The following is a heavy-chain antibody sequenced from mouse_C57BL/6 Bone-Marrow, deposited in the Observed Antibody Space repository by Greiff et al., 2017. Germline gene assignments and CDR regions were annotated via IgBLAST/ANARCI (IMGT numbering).Heavy chain of an antibody. J-gene: IGHJ1*03. CDR3: ARADDYYGSRYFCWYCGV. CDR1: GYTFTSYW. CDR2: IDPSDSYT. Sequence: QVQLQQPGAELVMPGASVKLSCKASGYTFTSYWMHWVKQRPGQGLEWMGEIDPSDSYTNYNPKFKGKSTLTVDTSSSTAYMQLSSLTSEDSAVYYCARADDYYGSRYFCWYCGVWGTGTAVTVSS. D-gene: IGHD1-1*01. V-gene: IGHV1-69*01.